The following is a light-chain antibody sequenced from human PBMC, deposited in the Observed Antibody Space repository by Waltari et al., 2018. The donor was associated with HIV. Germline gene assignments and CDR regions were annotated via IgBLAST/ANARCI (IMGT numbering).Light chain of an antibody. CDR3: NSYTISSTLGV. J-gene: IGLJ3*02. CDR1: SRDVGGYNY. CDR2: EVT. V-gene: IGLV2-14*01. Sequence: QSALTQPASVSGSPGQSITISCTGTSRDVGGYNYVPWYQQHPGKAPKLMIYEVTNRPSGVSKRFSGSKSGNTASLTISGLQAEDEADYYCNSYTISSTLGVFGGGTKLTVL.